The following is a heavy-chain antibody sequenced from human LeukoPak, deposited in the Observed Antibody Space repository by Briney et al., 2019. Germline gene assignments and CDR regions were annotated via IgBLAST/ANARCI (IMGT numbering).Heavy chain of an antibody. J-gene: IGHJ4*02. CDR1: GFTFSSYA. Sequence: PGGSLRLSCAASGFTFSSYAMHWVRQAPGKGLEWVAVISYDGSNKYYADSVKGRFTISRDNSKNTLYLQMNSLRAEDTAVCYCARDLGGYDILTGSDYWGQGTLVTVSS. V-gene: IGHV3-30-3*01. CDR2: ISYDGSNK. D-gene: IGHD3-9*01. CDR3: ARDLGGYDILTGSDY.